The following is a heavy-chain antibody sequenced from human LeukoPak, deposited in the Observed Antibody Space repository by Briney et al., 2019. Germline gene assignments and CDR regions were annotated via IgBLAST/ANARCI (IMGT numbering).Heavy chain of an antibody. CDR3: AREPRGSLGGAFDI. J-gene: IGHJ3*02. V-gene: IGHV3-7*01. CDR2: INQDGSEK. CDR1: GFTFSSYW. D-gene: IGHD3-16*01. Sequence: GGSLRLSCEVSGFTFSSYWMSWVRQAPGKGLEWVANINQDGSEKYNVDSVKGRFTISRDNAKNSLYLQMNSLRAEDTAVYYCAREPRGSLGGAFDIWGQGTMVTVSS.